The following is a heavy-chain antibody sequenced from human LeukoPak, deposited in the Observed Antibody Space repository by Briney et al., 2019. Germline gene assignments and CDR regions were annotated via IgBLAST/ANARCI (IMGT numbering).Heavy chain of an antibody. CDR1: GGTFSSYA. D-gene: IGHD3-22*01. J-gene: IGHJ4*02. V-gene: IGHV1-69*13. CDR2: ITPMFGTA. Sequence: ASVRVSCKASGGTFSSYAISWVRQAPGQGLEWMGGITPMFGTANYAQKFQGRVTITADESTSTAYMELSSLRSEDTAVYYCVRDGSYYDSSGYYYLYWGQGTLVTVSS. CDR3: VRDGSYYDSSGYYYLY.